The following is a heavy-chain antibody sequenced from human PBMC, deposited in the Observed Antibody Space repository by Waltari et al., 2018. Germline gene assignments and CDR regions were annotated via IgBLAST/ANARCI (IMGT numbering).Heavy chain of an antibody. V-gene: IGHV3-21*01. CDR1: GFAFSSST. CDR3: AREWGVMVGTAGFYFDY. D-gene: IGHD2-15*01. CDR2: ISSGSSYI. Sequence: EVQLVGSGGGLVKPGGSMGLSCSAPGFAFSSSTMNWVRQAPGKGLEWVSSISSGSSYIYYADSVKGRFTISRDNAKNSLYLQMNSLRVEDTAVYYCAREWGVMVGTAGFYFDYWGQGALVTVSS. J-gene: IGHJ4*02.